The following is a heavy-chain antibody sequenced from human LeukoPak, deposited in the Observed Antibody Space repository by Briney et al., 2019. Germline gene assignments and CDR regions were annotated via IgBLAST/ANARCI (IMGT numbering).Heavy chain of an antibody. J-gene: IGHJ4*02. CDR1: GFTFRSSW. V-gene: IGHV3-7*05. D-gene: IGHD3-10*01. Sequence: PGGSLRLPCAASGFTFRSSWTTWVRQAPGKGLEWVANMNQDGSERYYVDSVKGRFTISRDNAKNSLYLQMNSLRAEDTAVYYCAKERGNYFDYWGQGALVTVSS. CDR3: AKERGNYFDY. CDR2: MNQDGSER.